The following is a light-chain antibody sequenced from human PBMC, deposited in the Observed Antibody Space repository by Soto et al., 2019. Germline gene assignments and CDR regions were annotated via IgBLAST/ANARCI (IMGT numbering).Light chain of an antibody. Sequence: IVFTPSPGTLSLSPGERATLSCRASQSVSSSYLAWYQQKPGQAPRLLIYGASSRATGIPDRFSGSGSGTDFTLTISRLEPEDFAVYYCQQYGSSPPTFGQGTRLEIK. CDR1: QSVSSSY. CDR2: GAS. J-gene: IGKJ5*01. V-gene: IGKV3-20*01. CDR3: QQYGSSPPT.